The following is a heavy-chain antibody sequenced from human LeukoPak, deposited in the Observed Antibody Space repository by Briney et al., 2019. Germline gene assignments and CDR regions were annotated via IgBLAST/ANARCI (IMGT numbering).Heavy chain of an antibody. D-gene: IGHD3-10*01. CDR2: IRPYNGNT. CDR1: GYTFYSYG. V-gene: IGHV1-18*01. J-gene: IGHJ4*02. CDR3: ARAYYGSGSYYNFPGY. Sequence: ASVRVSCKASGYTFYSYGLSWVRQAPGQGLEWMGWIRPYNGNTNFAQWFQGRVTMTGDTSTSTAYMELRSLTSDDTAVYYCARAYYGSGSYYNFPGYWGQGTLVTVSS.